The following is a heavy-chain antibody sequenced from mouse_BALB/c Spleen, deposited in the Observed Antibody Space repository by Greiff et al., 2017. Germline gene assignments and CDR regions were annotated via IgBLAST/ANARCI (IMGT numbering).Heavy chain of an antibody. Sequence: EVQLKESGGGLVQPGGSRKLSCAASGFTFSSFGMHWVRQAPEKGLEWVAYISSGSSTIYYADTVKGRSTISRDNPKNTLFLQMTSLRSEDAAMYYYARSRNHHYDYTMDYWGQGTSVTVSS. J-gene: IGHJ4*01. CDR1: GFTFSSFG. V-gene: IGHV5-17*02. D-gene: IGHD2-4*01. CDR2: ISSGSSTI. CDR3: ARSRNHHYDYTMDY.